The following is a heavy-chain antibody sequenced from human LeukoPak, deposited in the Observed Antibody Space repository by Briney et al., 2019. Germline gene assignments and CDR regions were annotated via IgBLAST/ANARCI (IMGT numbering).Heavy chain of an antibody. J-gene: IGHJ6*02. CDR3: ASEYCPNTTCYWGGLGV. Sequence: GASVKVSCKASGYTFTSYYMHWVRQATGLGLEWMGWMNPNSGKTGYAQKFQGRVTLTRNTAMGTAYMELSNLRSEDTAVYYCASEYCPNTTCYWGGLGVWGQGTTVTVSS. CDR1: GYTFTSYY. D-gene: IGHD2-2*01. V-gene: IGHV1-8*02. CDR2: MNPNSGKT.